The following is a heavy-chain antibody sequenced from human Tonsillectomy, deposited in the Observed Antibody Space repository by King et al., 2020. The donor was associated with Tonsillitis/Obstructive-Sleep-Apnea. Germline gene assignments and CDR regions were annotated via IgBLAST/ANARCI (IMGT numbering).Heavy chain of an antibody. CDR3: ARGPQSYAGDYPDY. V-gene: IGHV4-34*01. CDR2: INHSGST. D-gene: IGHD4-17*01. Sequence: VQLQQWGAGLLKPSETLSLTCAVYGGSFSGYYWSWIRQPPGKGLEWIGEINHSGSTNYNPSLKSRVTISVDTSKNQFSLKLSSVTAADTAVYYCARGPQSYAGDYPDYWGQGTLVTVSS. J-gene: IGHJ4*02. CDR1: GGSFSGYY.